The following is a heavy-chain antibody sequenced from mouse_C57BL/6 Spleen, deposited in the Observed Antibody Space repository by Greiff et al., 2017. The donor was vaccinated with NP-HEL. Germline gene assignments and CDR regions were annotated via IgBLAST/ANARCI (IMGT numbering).Heavy chain of an antibody. CDR1: GYTFTSYG. CDR3: ARRTGSSAWGAMDY. Sequence: VQLQQSGAELARPGASVKLSCKASGYTFTSYGISWVKQRTGQGLEWIGEIYPRSGNTYYNEKFKGKATLTADKSSSTAYMELRSLTSEDSAVYFCARRTGSSAWGAMDYWGQGTSVTVSS. D-gene: IGHD3-2*02. V-gene: IGHV1-81*01. J-gene: IGHJ4*01. CDR2: IYPRSGNT.